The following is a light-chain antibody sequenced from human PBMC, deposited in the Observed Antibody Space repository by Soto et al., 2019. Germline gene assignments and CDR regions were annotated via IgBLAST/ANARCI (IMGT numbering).Light chain of an antibody. CDR3: QAYDYILTASV. J-gene: IGLJ3*02. Sequence: QSALTQPASVSGSPGQSITISCTGTSSDVGGYKYVSWYQQHPGKVPKLMMYDVSHRPSGVPERFSGSKSGTSASLAITGLQAEDEADYYCQAYDYILTASVFGGGTKLTVL. V-gene: IGLV2-14*01. CDR1: SSDVGGYKY. CDR2: DVS.